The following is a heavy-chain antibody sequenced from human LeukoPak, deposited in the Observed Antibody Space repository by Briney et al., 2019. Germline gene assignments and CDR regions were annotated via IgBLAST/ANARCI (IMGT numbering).Heavy chain of an antibody. CDR1: GGTFSSYA. J-gene: IGHJ4*02. CDR3: ARSLWFGEPPDDY. Sequence: ASVKVSCKASGGTFSSYAISWVRQAPGQGLEWMGGIIPIFGTANYAQKFQGRVTITADKSTSTAYMELSSLRSEDTAVYYCARSLWFGEPPDDYWGQGTLVTVSS. CDR2: IIPIFGTA. V-gene: IGHV1-69*06. D-gene: IGHD3-10*01.